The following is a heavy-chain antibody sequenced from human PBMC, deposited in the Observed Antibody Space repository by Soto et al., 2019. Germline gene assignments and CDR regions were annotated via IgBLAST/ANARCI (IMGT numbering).Heavy chain of an antibody. D-gene: IGHD6-6*01. Sequence: GGSLRLSCAASGFTFSSYGMHWVRQAPGKGLEWVAVIWYDGSNKYYADSVKGRFTISRDNSKNTLYLQMNSLRAEDTAVYYGARDRGYGSSSWNAFDIWGQGTMVTVSS. CDR2: IWYDGSNK. J-gene: IGHJ3*02. CDR1: GFTFSSYG. V-gene: IGHV3-33*01. CDR3: ARDRGYGSSSWNAFDI.